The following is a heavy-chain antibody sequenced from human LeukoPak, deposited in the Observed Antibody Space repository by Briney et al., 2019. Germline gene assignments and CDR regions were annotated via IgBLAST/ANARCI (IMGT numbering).Heavy chain of an antibody. Sequence: KPGGSLRLSCAASGFTFSSYSMNWVRQAPGKGLEWVSSISSSSSYIYYADSVKGRFTISRDNAKNSLYLQMNSLRAEDTAVYYCAKDISGNTAMPKWGQGTLVSVSS. V-gene: IGHV3-21*04. D-gene: IGHD5-18*01. CDR2: ISSSSSYI. CDR3: AKDISGNTAMPK. CDR1: GFTFSSYS. J-gene: IGHJ4*02.